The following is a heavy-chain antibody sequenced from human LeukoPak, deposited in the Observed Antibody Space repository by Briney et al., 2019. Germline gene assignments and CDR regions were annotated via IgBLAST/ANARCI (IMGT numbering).Heavy chain of an antibody. CDR1: GFTFSDFW. D-gene: IGHD3-10*01. J-gene: IGHJ4*02. CDR3: AKDDYGSGSYVSRDY. Sequence: GGSLRLSCAASGFTFSDFWMHWVRQAPGKGLVWVSRINSGGTVTNYADSVKGRLTISRDNAKNTLYLQMNSLRAEDTAVYYCAKDDYGSGSYVSRDYWGQGTLVTVSS. CDR2: INSGGTVT. V-gene: IGHV3-74*01.